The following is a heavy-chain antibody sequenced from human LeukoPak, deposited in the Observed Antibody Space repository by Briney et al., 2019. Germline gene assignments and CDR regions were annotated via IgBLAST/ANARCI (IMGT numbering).Heavy chain of an antibody. J-gene: IGHJ4*02. CDR3: AHEYYDILTGYYKFDY. D-gene: IGHD3-9*01. CDR2: IYWDDDK. Sequence: SGPTLVKPTQTLTLTCTFSGFSLSTSGVGVGWIRQPPGKALEWLALIYWDDDKRYSPSLKSRLTITKDTSKNQVVLTMTNIDPVNTATYCCAHEYYDILTGYYKFDYWGQGTLVTVSS. CDR1: GFSLSTSGVG. V-gene: IGHV2-5*02.